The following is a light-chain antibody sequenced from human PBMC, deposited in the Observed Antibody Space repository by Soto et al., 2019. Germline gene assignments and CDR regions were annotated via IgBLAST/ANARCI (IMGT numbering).Light chain of an antibody. CDR3: QKYNNPPLT. Sequence: EIVLKQSPVTLSVSPGARATLSCRASQSVSSDLAWYQQTPGQAPRLLIYGASTRATGVPARFSNSGSGTEFTLTISSLQSEDVATYYCQKYNNPPLTFGQGTKVDIK. J-gene: IGKJ1*01. V-gene: IGKV3-15*01. CDR1: QSVSSD. CDR2: GAS.